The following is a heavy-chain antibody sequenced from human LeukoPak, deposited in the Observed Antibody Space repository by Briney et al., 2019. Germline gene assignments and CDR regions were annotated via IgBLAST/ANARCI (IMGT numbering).Heavy chain of an antibody. V-gene: IGHV3-23*01. CDR2: ITNSGATT. CDR1: GGSFSGYY. CDR3: AKSGAAADAFHN. D-gene: IGHD6-13*01. Sequence: ETLSLTCAVYGGSFSGYYWSWIRQAPGKGLEWVSSITNSGATTFYADSVKGRFTISRDNSKNSLFLQMERLRTEDTALYYCAKSGAAADAFHNWGQGTLVTVSS. J-gene: IGHJ4*02.